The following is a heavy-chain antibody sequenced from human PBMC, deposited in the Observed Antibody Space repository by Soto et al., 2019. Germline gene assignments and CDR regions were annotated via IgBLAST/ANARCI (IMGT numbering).Heavy chain of an antibody. J-gene: IGHJ4*02. CDR2: IYSGGST. V-gene: IGHV3-66*01. D-gene: IGHD6-19*01. Sequence: PGGALRLSCAASGFTVSSNYMSWVRQAPGKGLEWVSVIYSGGSTYYADSVKGRFTISRDNSKNTLYLQMNSLRAKDTAVYYCARAGNIAVAGMGYWGQGTLVTVSS. CDR1: GFTVSSNY. CDR3: ARAGNIAVAGMGY.